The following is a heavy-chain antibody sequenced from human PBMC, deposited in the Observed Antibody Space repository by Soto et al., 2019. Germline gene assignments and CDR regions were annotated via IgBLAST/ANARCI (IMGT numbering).Heavy chain of an antibody. D-gene: IGHD6-19*01. CDR1: GGSISSSSYY. CDR3: ARHSPGQWLPDLILV. Sequence: SETLSLTCTVSGGSISSSSYYWGWIRQPPGKGLEWIGSIYYSGSTYYNPSLKSRVTISVDTSKNQFSLKLSSVTAADTAVYYCARHSPGQWLPDLILVWGQGTLVTVSS. CDR2: IYYSGST. V-gene: IGHV4-39*01. J-gene: IGHJ1*01.